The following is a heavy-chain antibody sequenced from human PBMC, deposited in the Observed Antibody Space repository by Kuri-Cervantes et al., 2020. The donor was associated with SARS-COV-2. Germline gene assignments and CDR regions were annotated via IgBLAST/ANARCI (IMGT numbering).Heavy chain of an antibody. Sequence: GESLKISCAASGFTFSSYGMHWVRQAPGKGLEWVAFIRYDGSNKYYADSVKGRFTISRDNSKNTLYLQMNSLRVEDTAVYYCARELSGTDAFDIWGQGTMVTVSS. CDR3: ARELSGTDAFDI. J-gene: IGHJ3*02. CDR1: GFTFSSYG. V-gene: IGHV3-30*02. D-gene: IGHD1-26*01. CDR2: IRYDGSNK.